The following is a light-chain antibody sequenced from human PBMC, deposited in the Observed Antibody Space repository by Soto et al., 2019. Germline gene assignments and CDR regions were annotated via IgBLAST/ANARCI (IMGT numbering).Light chain of an antibody. CDR3: QHYGSSQT. CDR1: QSVSSSY. CDR2: GAS. J-gene: IGKJ1*01. Sequence: EIVLTQSPGTLSLSPGERATLSCRASQSVSSSYLAWYQQKPGQAPRLLIYGASSRATGIPDRFSVSGSGTDFTLTSSRLEPEDFAVYYCQHYGSSQTFGQGTKVEIK. V-gene: IGKV3-20*01.